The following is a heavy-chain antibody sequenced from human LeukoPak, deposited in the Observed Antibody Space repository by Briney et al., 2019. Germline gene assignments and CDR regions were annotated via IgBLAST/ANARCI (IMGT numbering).Heavy chain of an antibody. J-gene: IGHJ3*02. Sequence: GGSLRLSCAASGFTFSGSAMHWVRQAPGKGLEWVSAISGSGGSTYYADSVKGRFTISRDNSKNTLYLQMNSLRAEDTAVYYCAKDGDFIAVVPDAFDIWGQGTMVTVSS. CDR1: GFTFSGSA. D-gene: IGHD6-19*01. CDR3: AKDGDFIAVVPDAFDI. V-gene: IGHV3-23*01. CDR2: ISGSGGST.